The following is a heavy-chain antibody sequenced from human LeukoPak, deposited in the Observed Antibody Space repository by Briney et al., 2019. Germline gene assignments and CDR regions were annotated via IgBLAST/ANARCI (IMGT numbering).Heavy chain of an antibody. CDR3: ASPSCDSTSCYGWFDP. Sequence: GASVKVSFKASGYTFTGYYMHWVRQAPGQGLEWMGWINPNSGGTNYAQKFQGRVTMTRDTSISTAYMELSRLRSDDTAVYYCASPSCDSTSCYGWFDPWGQGTLVTVSS. V-gene: IGHV1-2*02. J-gene: IGHJ5*02. D-gene: IGHD2-2*01. CDR2: INPNSGGT. CDR1: GYTFTGYY.